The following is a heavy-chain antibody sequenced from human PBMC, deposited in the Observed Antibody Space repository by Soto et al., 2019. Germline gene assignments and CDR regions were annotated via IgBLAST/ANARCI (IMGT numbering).Heavy chain of an antibody. Sequence: ASVKVSCKTSGYTFSNYAFSWVRQAPGQGLEWLGWISAYNGNTDYAQRLQGRITLTTETSTSTAYMELRTLRSDDTAVYYCARLIGYCSSTSCYGKVYGMDVWGQGTTVTVS. J-gene: IGHJ6*02. D-gene: IGHD2-2*01. CDR1: GYTFSNYA. CDR3: ARLIGYCSSTSCYGKVYGMDV. V-gene: IGHV1-18*01. CDR2: ISAYNGNT.